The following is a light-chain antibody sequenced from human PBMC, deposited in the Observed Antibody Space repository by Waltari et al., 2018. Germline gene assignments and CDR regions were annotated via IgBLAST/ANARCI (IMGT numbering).Light chain of an antibody. Sequence: DIVVTQSPLSLPVTLGEPASISRRSSQNLLHTNGYNYLDWYLQKPGQPPQLLIFLGSSRASGVPDRFSGSGSGTEFTLKISRVEAEDVGVYYCMQALQSPWSFGQGTKVEVK. CDR1: QNLLHTNGYNY. J-gene: IGKJ1*01. CDR3: MQALQSPWS. V-gene: IGKV2-28*01. CDR2: LGS.